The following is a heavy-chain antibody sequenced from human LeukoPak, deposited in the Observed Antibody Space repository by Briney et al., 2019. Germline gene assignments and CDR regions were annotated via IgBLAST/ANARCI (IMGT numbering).Heavy chain of an antibody. Sequence: SETLSLTCTVSGGSISSYYWSWIRQPPGKGLEWIGYIYYSGSTNYNPSLKSQVTISVDTSKNQFSLKLSSVTAADTAVYYCARQDSSGYLDYWGQGTLVTVSS. CDR3: ARQDSSGYLDY. CDR1: GGSISSYY. J-gene: IGHJ4*02. V-gene: IGHV4-59*08. D-gene: IGHD3-22*01. CDR2: IYYSGST.